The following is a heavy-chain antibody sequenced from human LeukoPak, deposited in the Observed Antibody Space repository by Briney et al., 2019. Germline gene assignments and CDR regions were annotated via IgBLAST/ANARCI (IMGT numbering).Heavy chain of an antibody. D-gene: IGHD6-13*01. CDR3: AEGSSTDY. CDR2: IYYSGST. CDR1: GGSISSYY. Sequence: SETLSLTCTVSGGSISSYYWSWIRQPPGKGLEWIGYIYYSGSTNYNPSLKSRVTISVDTSKNQFSLKLSSVTAADTAVYYCAEGSSTDYWGQGTLVTVSS. V-gene: IGHV4-59*12. J-gene: IGHJ4*02.